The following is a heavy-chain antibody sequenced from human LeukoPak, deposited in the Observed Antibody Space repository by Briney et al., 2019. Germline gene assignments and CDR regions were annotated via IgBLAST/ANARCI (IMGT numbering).Heavy chain of an antibody. Sequence: AGGSLRLSCAASGFAFDDYVVHWVRQAPGKGLEWVSGISWNSGIINYADSVKGRFTISRDNAKNSLYLQMNSLRAEDSAFYYCTKDGGSGSTNFYYYGMEVWGRGTTVTVSS. J-gene: IGHJ6*02. CDR1: GFAFDDYV. D-gene: IGHD3-10*01. CDR3: TKDGGSGSTNFYYYGMEV. CDR2: ISWNSGII. V-gene: IGHV3-9*01.